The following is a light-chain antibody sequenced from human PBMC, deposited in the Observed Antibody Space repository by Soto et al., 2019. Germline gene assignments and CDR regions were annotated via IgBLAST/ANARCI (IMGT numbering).Light chain of an antibody. Sequence: DVVMTQSPASLAVSLGERATINCRSSQSVLFRSNNKNYLAWYQQKAGQPPKLLISWASSRESGVPDRFSGSGSRTDFTLTISSLQAEDVAVYSCQQYYDPLRTFGQGTKVEIK. CDR2: WAS. V-gene: IGKV4-1*01. CDR1: QSVLFRSNNKNY. CDR3: QQYYDPLRT. J-gene: IGKJ1*01.